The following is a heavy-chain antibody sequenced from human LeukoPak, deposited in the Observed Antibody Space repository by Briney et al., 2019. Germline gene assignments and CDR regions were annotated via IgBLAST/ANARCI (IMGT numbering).Heavy chain of an antibody. V-gene: IGHV4-34*01. CDR1: GGSFSGYY. J-gene: IGHJ6*03. Sequence: SETLSLTCAVYGGSFSGYYWSWIRQPPGKGLEWIGKINHSGSTNYNPSLKSRVTTSVDTSKNQFSPKLSSVTAADTAVYYCAGELRYFVWDYMDVWGKGTTVTVSS. CDR2: INHSGST. D-gene: IGHD3-9*01. CDR3: AGELRYFVWDYMDV.